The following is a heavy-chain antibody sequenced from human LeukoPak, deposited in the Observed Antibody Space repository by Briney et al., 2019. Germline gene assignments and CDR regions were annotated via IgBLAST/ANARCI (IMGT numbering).Heavy chain of an antibody. V-gene: IGHV3-48*02. CDR1: GFTDSSYS. Sequence: GGSLRLSCAASGFTDSSYSMNWVRQAPGKGLEWVSYISSSSSTIYYADSVKGRFTISRDNAKNSLYLQMNSLRDEDTAVYYCAVDCSSTSCYDLYYWGQGTLVTVSS. CDR3: AVDCSSTSCYDLYY. J-gene: IGHJ4*02. D-gene: IGHD2-2*01. CDR2: ISSSSSTI.